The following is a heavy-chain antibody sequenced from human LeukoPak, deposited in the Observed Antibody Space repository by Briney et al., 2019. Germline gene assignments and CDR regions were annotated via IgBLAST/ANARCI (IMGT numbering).Heavy chain of an antibody. CDR3: AGITMIVKSAFDI. CDR2: IYSGGST. D-gene: IGHD3-22*01. V-gene: IGHV3-66*01. J-gene: IGHJ3*02. CDR1: GFTVSSNY. Sequence: PGGSLRLSCAASGFTVSSNYMSWVRQAPGKGLEWVSVIYSGGSTYYADSVKGRFTTSRDNSKNTLYLQMNSLRAEDTAVYYCAGITMIVKSAFDIWGQGTMVTVSS.